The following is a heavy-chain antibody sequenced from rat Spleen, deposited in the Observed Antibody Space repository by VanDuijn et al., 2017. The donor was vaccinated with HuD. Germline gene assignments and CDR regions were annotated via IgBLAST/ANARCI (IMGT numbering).Heavy chain of an antibody. CDR3: ATPTPGIPFTY. V-gene: IGHV5-22*01. Sequence: EVQLVESGGGLVQPGRSLKLSCAASGFTFSDFYMAWVRQAPKKGLEWVASIKHEDFTPYYRDSVMGRFTISRDDGESTLFLQMNSLRSEDTATYYCATPTPGIPFTYWGQGTLVTVSS. CDR2: IKHEDFTP. J-gene: IGHJ3*01. D-gene: IGHD1-4*01. CDR1: GFTFSDFY.